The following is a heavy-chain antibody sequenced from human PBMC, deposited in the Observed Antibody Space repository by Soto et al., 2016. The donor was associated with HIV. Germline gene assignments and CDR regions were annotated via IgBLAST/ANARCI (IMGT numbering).Heavy chain of an antibody. J-gene: IGHJ4*02. Sequence: EVQLVESGGGLVQPGGSLRLSCTASGFTFSSYTMNWVRQAPGKGLEWVSYISGSSTTIYYADSVKGRFTISRDNAKSSLYLQLNSLRAEDTAIYYCVRDGQMVDLDYVGPGNPGHRLL. CDR2: ISGSSTTI. V-gene: IGHV3-48*04. D-gene: IGHD2-8*01. CDR1: GFTFSSYT. CDR3: VRDGQMVDLDY.